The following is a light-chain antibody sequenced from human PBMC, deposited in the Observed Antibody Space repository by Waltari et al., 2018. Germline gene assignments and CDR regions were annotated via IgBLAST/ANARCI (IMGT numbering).Light chain of an antibody. CDR3: QVWDSSTDVV. Sequence: SYDLTQPPSVSVSPGQTASITCSGDKLRQKYVFWYRQKTGQSPVLVMYEDNRRPSGIPERVSGSNSGNTATLTISETQVMDDAYYYCQVWDSSTDVVFGGGTKLTVL. V-gene: IGLV3-1*01. CDR1: KLRQKY. J-gene: IGLJ2*01. CDR2: EDN.